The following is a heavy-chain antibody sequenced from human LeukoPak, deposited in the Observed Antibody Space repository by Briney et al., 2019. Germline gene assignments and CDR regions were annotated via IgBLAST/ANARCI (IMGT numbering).Heavy chain of an antibody. Sequence: ASVKVSCKASGYTFTSYGISWVRQAPGQGLEWMGWISAYSGNTNYAQKLQDRVTMTTDTSTSTAYMELRSLRSDDTAVYYCARDPQESTSVSNWSDPWGQGSLVTVSS. CDR3: ARDPQESTSVSNWSDP. CDR2: ISAYSGNT. CDR1: GYTFTSYG. V-gene: IGHV1-18*01. J-gene: IGHJ5*02. D-gene: IGHD2-2*01.